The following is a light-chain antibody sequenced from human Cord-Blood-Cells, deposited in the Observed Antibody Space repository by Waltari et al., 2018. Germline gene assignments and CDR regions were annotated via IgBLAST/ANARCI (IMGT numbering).Light chain of an antibody. CDR3: GSYSGSSTFDVV. CDR2: EGS. J-gene: IGLJ2*01. V-gene: IGLV2-23*03. CDR1: SSDVGSYNL. Sequence: QSALTQPASVSGSPGQSITISCTGTSSDVGSYNLVSWYQQHPGKAPKLMIYEGSKRPPGVPKRLSGSKSGNAAALTLSGLQPDDEADYYCGSYSGSSTFDVVFGGGTKLTVL.